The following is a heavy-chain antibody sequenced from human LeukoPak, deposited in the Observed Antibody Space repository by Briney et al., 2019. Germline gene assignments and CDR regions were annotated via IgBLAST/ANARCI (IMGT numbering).Heavy chain of an antibody. CDR3: ARVRGVDGSLFDY. CDR2: ISAYNGNT. Sequence: ASVKVSCKASGYTFTGYYMHWVRQAPGQGLEWMGWISAYNGNTNYAQKLQGRVTMTTDTSTSTAYMELRSLRSDDTAVYYCARVRGVDGSLFDYWGQGTLVTVSS. CDR1: GYTFTGYY. D-gene: IGHD2-8*02. J-gene: IGHJ4*02. V-gene: IGHV1-18*04.